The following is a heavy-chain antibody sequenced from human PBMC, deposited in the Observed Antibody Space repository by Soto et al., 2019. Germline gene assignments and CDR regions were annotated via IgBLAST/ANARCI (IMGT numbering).Heavy chain of an antibody. D-gene: IGHD3-3*01. CDR1: GFTFSSYA. Sequence: PGGSLRLSCAASGFTFSSYAMSWVRQPPGKGLEWVSTISDSGNTTYSADSVKGRFTISRDNSKNTLYLQMNSLRAEDTAVYYCARVHEWLLYFDYYYAMDVWGQGTTVTVAS. J-gene: IGHJ6*02. V-gene: IGHV3-23*01. CDR2: ISDSGNTT. CDR3: ARVHEWLLYFDYYYAMDV.